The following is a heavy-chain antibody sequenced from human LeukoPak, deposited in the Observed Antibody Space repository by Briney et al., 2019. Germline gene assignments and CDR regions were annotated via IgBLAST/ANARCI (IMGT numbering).Heavy chain of an antibody. CDR1: GYTFTGYY. CDR2: INPNSGDT. J-gene: IGHJ4*02. V-gene: IGHV1-2*02. Sequence: ASVKVSCKASGYTFTGYYMHWVRQAPGRGLEWMGWINPNSGDTNYAEKFQGRVTMTRDTSISTAYMDLRRLRSDDTAVYYCARDYSSPSGYFDYWGQGTLVTVSS. D-gene: IGHD6-6*01. CDR3: ARDYSSPSGYFDY.